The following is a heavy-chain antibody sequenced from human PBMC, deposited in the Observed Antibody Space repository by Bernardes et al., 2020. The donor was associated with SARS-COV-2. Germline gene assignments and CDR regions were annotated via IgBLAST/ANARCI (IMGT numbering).Heavy chain of an antibody. CDR2: LWPYGSRE. J-gene: IGHJ5*01. Sequence: GALRLSCAASGFTFRSYTMHWVRQAPGKRLEWVAVLWPYGSREYYVDSVKGRFAISRDNSNNTLYLQMNNLRVEDTALYRCATEDGEWLESWGQGTLVTVSS. D-gene: IGHD4-17*01. CDR1: GFTFRSYT. V-gene: IGHV3-33*01. CDR3: ATEDGEWLES.